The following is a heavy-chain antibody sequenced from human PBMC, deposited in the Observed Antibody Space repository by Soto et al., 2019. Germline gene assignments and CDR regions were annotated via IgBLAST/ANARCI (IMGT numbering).Heavy chain of an antibody. J-gene: IGHJ5*02. CDR2: TYYRSKWYN. D-gene: IGHD1-26*01. V-gene: IGHV6-1*01. CDR1: GDSVSSNSAA. Sequence: SQTLSLTCAISGDSVSSNSAAWNWIRQSPSRGLEWLGRTYYRSKWYNDYAVSVKSRITINPDTSKNQFSLQLNSVTPEDTAVYYCARVRLGIVGATYMSWFDPWGQGTLVTVSS. CDR3: ARVRLGIVGATYMSWFDP.